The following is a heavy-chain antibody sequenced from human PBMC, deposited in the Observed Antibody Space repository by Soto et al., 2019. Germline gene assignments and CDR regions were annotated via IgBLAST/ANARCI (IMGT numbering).Heavy chain of an antibody. J-gene: IGHJ6*02. CDR3: ASFRFGRYYYYYRMDV. CDR2: IYHSGST. Sequence: SEPLSIKFAVSAGSIPSKPWFSYVRQPPGKGLEWIGEIYHSGSTNYNPSLKSRVTISVDTSKNQFSLKLSSVTAADTAVYYCASFRFGRYYYYYRMDVWGQGTTVT. D-gene: IGHD3-10*01. CDR1: AGSIPSKPW. V-gene: IGHV4-4*02.